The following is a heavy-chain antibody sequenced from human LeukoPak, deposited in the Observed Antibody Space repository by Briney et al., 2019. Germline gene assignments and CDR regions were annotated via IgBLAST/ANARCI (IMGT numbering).Heavy chain of an antibody. CDR1: GGSISSYY. J-gene: IGHJ4*02. Sequence: SETLSLTCTVSGGSISSYYWSWIRQPPGEGLEWIGYIYYTGSTNYSPFFKSRVTISVDTSKNQFSLNLRSVTAADTAVYYCARDVPPENYWGQGTLVTVSS. CDR3: ARDVPPENY. V-gene: IGHV4-59*01. CDR2: IYYTGST.